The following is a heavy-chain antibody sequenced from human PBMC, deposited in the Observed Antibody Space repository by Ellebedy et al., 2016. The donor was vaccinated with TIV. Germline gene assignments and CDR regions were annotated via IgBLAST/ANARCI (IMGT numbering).Heavy chain of an antibody. CDR3: AKEFAGYAMDV. V-gene: IGHV1-2*04. Sequence: AASVKVSFKASGYTFTGYNIHWVRQAPGQGLEWIGWINPKTNDSKCAQKFQGWATMTSDTSISAAYVEVSRLRSDDTAIYYCAKEFAGYAMDVWGQGTMVTVFS. J-gene: IGHJ6*02. D-gene: IGHD3-10*01. CDR1: GYTFTGYN. CDR2: INPKTNDS.